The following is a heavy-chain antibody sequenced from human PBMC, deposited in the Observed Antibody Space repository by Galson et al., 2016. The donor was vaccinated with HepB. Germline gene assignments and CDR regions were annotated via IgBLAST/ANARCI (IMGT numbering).Heavy chain of an antibody. CDR3: ARLLRDYSASGTYNYYFDY. V-gene: IGHV4-30-4*01. J-gene: IGHJ4*02. Sequence: GKGLEWIGYVSTSGNTKYKPSLKTRVAMSLHTSNNQFSLKVISVTAADTAVYHCARLLRDYSASGTYNYYFDYWGQGTLVTVSS. CDR2: VSTSGNT. D-gene: IGHD1-1*01.